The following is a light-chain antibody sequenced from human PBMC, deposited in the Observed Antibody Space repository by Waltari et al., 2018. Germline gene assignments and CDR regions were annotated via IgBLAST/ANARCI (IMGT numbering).Light chain of an antibody. J-gene: IGKJ5*01. V-gene: IGKV3-15*01. CDR3: QQYKTWPPIT. CDR1: QNLYDN. Sequence: EVVITQSPATLSVSPGERATLSCSASQNLYDNLAWYQQKPGQAPRLLIYLASTRATGIPARFSGSGSGADFTLNISSVQSEDCAFYYCQQYKTWPPITFGRGTRLEIK. CDR2: LAS.